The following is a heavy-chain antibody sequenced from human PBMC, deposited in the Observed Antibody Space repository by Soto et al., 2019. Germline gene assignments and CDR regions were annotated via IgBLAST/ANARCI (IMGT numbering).Heavy chain of an antibody. Sequence: GGSLRLSCAASGFTFSSYAMSWVRQAPGKGLEWVSAISGSGGSTYYADSVKGRFTISRDNSKNTLYLQMNSLRAEDTAVYYCARSLEAYCSGGSCSHFDYWGQGTLVTVSS. CDR2: ISGSGGST. J-gene: IGHJ4*02. CDR3: ARSLEAYCSGGSCSHFDY. D-gene: IGHD2-15*01. CDR1: GFTFSSYA. V-gene: IGHV3-23*01.